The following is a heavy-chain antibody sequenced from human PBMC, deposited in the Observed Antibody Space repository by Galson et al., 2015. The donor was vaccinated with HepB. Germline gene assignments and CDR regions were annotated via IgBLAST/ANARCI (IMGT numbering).Heavy chain of an antibody. D-gene: IGHD2-2*01. J-gene: IGHJ1*01. CDR1: GFHVGSSY. V-gene: IGHV3-53*01. Sequence: SLRLSCAASGFHVGSSYMSWVRQAPGKGLEWVSVIYAGGFTYYADSVQGRFTISRDNSKNTLYLQMNTLRAEDTAVYYCTRGDHSGYCTTTPCYQWGQGTLVAVSS. CDR2: IYAGGFT. CDR3: TRGDHSGYCTTTPCYQ.